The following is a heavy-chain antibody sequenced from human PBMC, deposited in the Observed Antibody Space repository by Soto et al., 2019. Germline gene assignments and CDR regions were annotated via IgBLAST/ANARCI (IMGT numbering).Heavy chain of an antibody. CDR3: AHSRCGGDCLQSYSSHYYYGMDV. D-gene: IGHD2-21*02. V-gene: IGHV2-5*02. J-gene: IGHJ6*02. CDR2: IYWDDDK. Sequence: QITLKESGPPLVRPTQTLTLTCTFSGFSLSTSGVGVGWIRQPPGKALEWLALIYWDDDKRYSPSLKSRLTITKATSKNQVVLTMTNIDPVDTATYYCAHSRCGGDCLQSYSSHYYYGMDVWGQGTTVTVSS. CDR1: GFSLSTSGVG.